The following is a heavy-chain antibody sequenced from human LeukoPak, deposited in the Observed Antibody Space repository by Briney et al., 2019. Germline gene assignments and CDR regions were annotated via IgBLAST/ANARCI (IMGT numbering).Heavy chain of an antibody. J-gene: IGHJ4*02. Sequence: GGGLRVSCAAPGVTFSRYWMSWGREAPGKGVERGAKIKEKGSESYYVDSVKGGFTISRDNAKNSLYLQMNRLRAEDMAVYYCARSGGPFLVVPSAGDDYFDYWGQGALVTVSS. CDR1: GVTFSRYW. CDR3: ARSGGPFLVVPSAGDDYFDY. V-gene: IGHV3-7*03. D-gene: IGHD2-2*01. CDR2: IKEKGSES.